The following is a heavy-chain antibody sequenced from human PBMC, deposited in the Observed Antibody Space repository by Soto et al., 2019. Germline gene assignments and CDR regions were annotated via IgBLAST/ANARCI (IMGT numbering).Heavy chain of an antibody. V-gene: IGHV4-31*03. J-gene: IGHJ6*02. CDR1: GSSISSGGYY. CDR2: IYYSGST. CDR3: ARDFTDSSGPTLGMGV. Sequence: PSETLSLTCTVSGSSISSGGYYWSWIRQHPGKGLEWIGYIYYSGSTYYNPSLKSRVTISVDTSKDQFSLKLSSVTAADTAVYYCARDFTDSSGPTLGMGVWGQGTTVTVSS. D-gene: IGHD6-19*01.